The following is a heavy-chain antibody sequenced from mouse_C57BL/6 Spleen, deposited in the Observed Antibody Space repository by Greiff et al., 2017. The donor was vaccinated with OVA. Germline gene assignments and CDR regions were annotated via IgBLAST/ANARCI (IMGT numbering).Heavy chain of an antibody. CDR3: ARGDGYPWFAY. D-gene: IGHD2-3*01. CDR1: GYTFTSYW. V-gene: IGHV1-61*01. CDR2: IYPSDSET. J-gene: IGHJ3*01. Sequence: QVHVKQPGAELVRPGSSVKLSCKASGYTFTSYWMDWVKQRPGQGLEWIGNIYPSDSETHYNQKFKDKATLTVDKSSSTAYMQLSSLTSEDSAVYYCARGDGYPWFAYWGQGTLVTVSA.